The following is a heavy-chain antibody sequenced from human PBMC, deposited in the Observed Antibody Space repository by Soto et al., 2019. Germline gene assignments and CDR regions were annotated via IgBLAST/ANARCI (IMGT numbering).Heavy chain of an antibody. Sequence: SDTLSLTCTVSGGSISSYYWSWIRQPAGKGLEWIGRIYTSGSTNYNPSLKSRVTMSVDTSKNQFSLKLSSVTAADTAVYYCARVPNLGYCSGGNCLGYYFDYGGQVSPVTVSS. CDR3: ARVPNLGYCSGGNCLGYYFDY. J-gene: IGHJ4*02. V-gene: IGHV4-4*07. CDR2: IYTSGST. CDR1: GGSISSYY. D-gene: IGHD2-15*01.